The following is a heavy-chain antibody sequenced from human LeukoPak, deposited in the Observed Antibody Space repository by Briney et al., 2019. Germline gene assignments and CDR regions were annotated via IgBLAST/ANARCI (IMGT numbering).Heavy chain of an antibody. CDR2: INDSGVT. CDR3: ARRLVDSSASQVSDH. V-gene: IGHV4-34*01. D-gene: IGHD2-2*01. CDR1: GGSFSGYY. J-gene: IGHJ4*02. Sequence: PSETLSLTCAVYGGSFSGYYWSWIRQSPGEGLEWIGEINDSGVTNCNPSLESRVILSVDTSKNQFSLRLSSVTAADTAVYCCARRLVDSSASQVSDHWGQGTLVTVSS.